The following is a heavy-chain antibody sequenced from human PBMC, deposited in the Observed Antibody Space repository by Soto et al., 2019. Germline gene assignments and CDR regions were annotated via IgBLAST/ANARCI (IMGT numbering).Heavy chain of an antibody. CDR3: AKVTKRAAAGRYEYYKYGMDV. J-gene: IGHJ6*02. D-gene: IGHD6-13*01. CDR2: ISGSGGSS. V-gene: IGHV3-23*01. CDR1: GFAFSTYA. Sequence: EVQLLASGGALEHPGGSLRLSCAAAGFAFSTYAMTWVRQAPGKGLEWVSVISGSGGSSYYAASVKGRFTISRDNSKNTLCLQMTGLRAEDTAVYYCAKVTKRAAAGRYEYYKYGMDVWGQGTTVTVSS.